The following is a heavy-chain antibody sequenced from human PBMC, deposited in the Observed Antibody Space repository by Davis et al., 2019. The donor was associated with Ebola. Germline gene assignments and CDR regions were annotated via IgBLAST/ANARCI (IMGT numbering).Heavy chain of an antibody. V-gene: IGHV3-7*03. D-gene: IGHD3-3*01. Sequence: GESLKISCAASGFIFSNSVMTWVRQAPGKGLEWVANIKQDGSEKYYVDSVKGRFTISRDNAKNSLYLQMNSLRAEDTAVYYCARDVPYYDFWSGYFDYWGQGTLVTVSS. J-gene: IGHJ4*02. CDR1: GFIFSNSV. CDR3: ARDVPYYDFWSGYFDY. CDR2: IKQDGSEK.